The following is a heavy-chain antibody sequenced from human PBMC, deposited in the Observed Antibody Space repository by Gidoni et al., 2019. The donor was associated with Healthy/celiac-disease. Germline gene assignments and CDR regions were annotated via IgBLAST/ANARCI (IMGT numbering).Heavy chain of an antibody. J-gene: IGHJ6*02. Sequence: QVQLVQSGAVVKTPGSSVKVSCKASGATFSSYAISWVRQAPGQGLEWMGGIIASFGTANYAQKLQGRVTITADESTSTAYMELSSLRSEDTAVYYCARETSPTMMGLEGMDVWGQGTTVTVSS. CDR3: ARETSPTMMGLEGMDV. D-gene: IGHD3-22*01. CDR2: IIASFGTA. V-gene: IGHV1-69*01. CDR1: GATFSSYA.